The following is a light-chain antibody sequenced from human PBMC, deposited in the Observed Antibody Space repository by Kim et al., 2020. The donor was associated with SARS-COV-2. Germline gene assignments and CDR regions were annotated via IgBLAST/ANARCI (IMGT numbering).Light chain of an antibody. CDR1: RSDVGGYDY. CDR3: SSYTSSSARV. J-gene: IGLJ3*02. V-gene: IGLV2-14*03. Sequence: GQLITISCTATRSDVGGYDYVTWYQQHPGKAPRLVIYDVSNRTSGVSNRLSGSKSGNTASLTISERQAEDEDDYYCSSYTSSSARVFGGGTQLTVL. CDR2: DVS.